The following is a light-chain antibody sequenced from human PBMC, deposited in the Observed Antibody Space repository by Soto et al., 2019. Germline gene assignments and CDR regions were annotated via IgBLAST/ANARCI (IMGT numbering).Light chain of an antibody. J-gene: IGLJ1*01. V-gene: IGLV2-14*01. CDR3: SSYTSSSTQV. CDR2: EVS. Sequence: QSALTQPSSLSVSPGQSITISFTGTSSDVGGYNYVSWYQQHPGKAPKLMIYEVSNRPSGVSNRFSGSKSGNTASLTISGLQAEDEADYYCSSYTSSSTQVFGTGTKVTVL. CDR1: SSDVGGYNY.